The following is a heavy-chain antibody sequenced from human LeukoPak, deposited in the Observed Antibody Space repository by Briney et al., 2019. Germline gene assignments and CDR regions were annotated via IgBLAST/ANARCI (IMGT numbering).Heavy chain of an antibody. CDR3: AKDVDESVAGNNWFDP. V-gene: IGHV3-9*01. J-gene: IGHJ5*02. CDR2: INWNGDTR. Sequence: GGSLRLSCAASGFTFDDFAMHWVRQAPGKGLEWVSGINWNGDTRAYADSVKGRFTISRDNAKNFVYLQMSSLRAEDTAFYYCAKDVDESVAGNNWFDPWGQGTLVTVSS. D-gene: IGHD6-19*01. CDR1: GFTFDDFA.